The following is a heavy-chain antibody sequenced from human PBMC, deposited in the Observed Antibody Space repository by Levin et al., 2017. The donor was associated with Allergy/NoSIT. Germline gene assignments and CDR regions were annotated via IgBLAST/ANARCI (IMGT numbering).Heavy chain of an antibody. V-gene: IGHV3-15*01. CDR2: IKSKVDGGTT. CDR3: VTGGYFLDY. CDR1: GFTFSNAW. Sequence: GESLKISCAASGFTFSNAWMNWVRQAPGKGLEWVGRIKSKVDGGTTDYTAPVKGRFTISRDDSKNTVSLLMNSLKTEDTAVYYCVTGGYFLDYWGQGTLVTVSS. J-gene: IGHJ4*02.